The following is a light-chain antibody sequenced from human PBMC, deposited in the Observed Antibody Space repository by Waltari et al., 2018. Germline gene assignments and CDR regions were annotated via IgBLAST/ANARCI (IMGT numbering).Light chain of an antibody. CDR3: HSRNGRNNEVV. CDR2: GKE. J-gene: IGLJ3*02. Sequence: SSELTQGPAVSVALGQTVKITCQGDSLRTSYASWYQLKPGQAPVLVLFGKEKRPSGIPDRFSGYGSGTTSSLTITGAQAEDEADYYCHSRNGRNNEVVFGGGTKLTVL. CDR1: SLRTSY. V-gene: IGLV3-19*01.